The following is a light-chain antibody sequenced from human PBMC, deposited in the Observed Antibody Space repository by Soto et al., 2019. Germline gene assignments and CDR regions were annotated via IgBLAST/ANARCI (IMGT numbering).Light chain of an antibody. V-gene: IGLV1-47*02. J-gene: IGLJ3*02. Sequence: QAVVTQPPSASGTPGQRVTTSCSGSSSNVGNHFVYWYQHLPGTAPRLLIYNSDQRPSRVPDRFSGSKSGASASLAISGLRADDAGDYYCATWDDSLSGRVFGGGTKLTVL. CDR1: SSNVGNHF. CDR2: NSD. CDR3: ATWDDSLSGRV.